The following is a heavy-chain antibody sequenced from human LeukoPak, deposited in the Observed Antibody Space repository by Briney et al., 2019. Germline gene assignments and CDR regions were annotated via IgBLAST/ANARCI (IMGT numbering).Heavy chain of an antibody. Sequence: AGGSLRLSCAASGFTFSSYAMSWVRQAPGKGLEWVSAISGSGGSTYYADSVKGRFTISRDNSKNTLYLQMDSLRAEDTAVYYCAKGLGIAAAGRDYWGQGTLVTVSS. J-gene: IGHJ4*02. D-gene: IGHD6-13*01. V-gene: IGHV3-23*01. CDR2: ISGSGGST. CDR1: GFTFSSYA. CDR3: AKGLGIAAAGRDY.